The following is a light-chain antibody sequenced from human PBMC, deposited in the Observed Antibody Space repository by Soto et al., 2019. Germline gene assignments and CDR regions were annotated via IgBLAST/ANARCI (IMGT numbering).Light chain of an antibody. V-gene: IGKV1-39*01. J-gene: IGKJ2*01. CDR2: AAS. Sequence: DIPMTQSPSSLSASVGDRVTFPCRASQSISSYLNWYQQKPGKAPKLLIYAASSLQSGVPSRFSGSGSGTDFTLTISSLQPEDFATYYCQQSYSTPYTFGQGTKLEIK. CDR3: QQSYSTPYT. CDR1: QSISSY.